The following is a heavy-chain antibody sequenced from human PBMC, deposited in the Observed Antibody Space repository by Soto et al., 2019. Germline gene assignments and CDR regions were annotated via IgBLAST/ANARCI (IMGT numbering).Heavy chain of an antibody. CDR1: GFTFSSYW. CDR2: VNPDGSET. J-gene: IGHJ4*02. D-gene: IGHD6-13*01. Sequence: EVQLVESGGGLVQPGGSLRLSCAASGFTFSSYWMHWVRQAPGKGLVWVSRVNPDGSETSYADSVKGRFTISRDNAKNTLYLQMTSLRAEDTAVYYCARVAVGSYYFDYWGQGTLLTVSS. V-gene: IGHV3-74*01. CDR3: ARVAVGSYYFDY.